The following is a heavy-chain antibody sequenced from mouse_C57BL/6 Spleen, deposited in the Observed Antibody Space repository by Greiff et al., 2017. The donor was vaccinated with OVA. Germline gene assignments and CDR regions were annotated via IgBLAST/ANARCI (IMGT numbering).Heavy chain of an antibody. J-gene: IGHJ4*01. CDR1: GYTFTSSW. Sequence: QVQLQQPGTELVKPGASVNLSCKASGYTFTSSWMHWVKQRPGQGLEWIGNINPSNGGTNYNEKFKSKATLTVDKSSSTAYMQLSSLASEDSAVYYCARGILRSYYAMDYWGQGTSVTVSS. V-gene: IGHV1-53*01. CDR3: ARGILRSYYAMDY. CDR2: INPSNGGT. D-gene: IGHD1-1*01.